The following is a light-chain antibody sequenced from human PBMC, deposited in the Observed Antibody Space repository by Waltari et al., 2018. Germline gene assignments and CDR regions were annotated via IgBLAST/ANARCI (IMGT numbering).Light chain of an antibody. CDR1: SSNIGSNY. V-gene: IGLV1-51*01. J-gene: IGLJ3*02. Sequence: QSVLTQPPSVSAAPGQTVTISCSGSSSNIGSNYVSWYQHLPRTAPKVLIYNNNERPSGIPDRFSGSTSGTSATLVITGLQTGDEADYYCATWDTSLGDLWVFGGGTRLTVL. CDR2: NNN. CDR3: ATWDTSLGDLWV.